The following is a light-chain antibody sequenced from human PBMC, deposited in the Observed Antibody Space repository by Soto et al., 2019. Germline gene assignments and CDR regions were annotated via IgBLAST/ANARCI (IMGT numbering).Light chain of an antibody. J-gene: IGKJ5*01. CDR1: QGISSY. V-gene: IGKV1-9*01. Sequence: DIQLTQSPSFLSSSVGDRVTISCRASQGISSYLAWYQQKPGKAPKILIYAASTLQNGVPSRFSGSGSGTGFSLTISSLQPEEFATYYCQKLNTYPITFGRGTRLWMK. CDR3: QKLNTYPIT. CDR2: AAS.